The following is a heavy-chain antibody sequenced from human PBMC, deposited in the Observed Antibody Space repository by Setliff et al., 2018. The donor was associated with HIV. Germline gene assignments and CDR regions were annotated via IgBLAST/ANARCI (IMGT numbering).Heavy chain of an antibody. CDR1: GYTFTSCF. V-gene: IGHV1-46*01. CDR2: INPSDGSA. Sequence: ASVKVSCKASGYTFTSCFLHWVRQAPGQGLEYMGIINPSDGSADYVEKFQDRVTITRDTSTSTVYMEMSSLRSEDTAIYYCTKEYHTAATGTRVANYFDYWGQGTLVTVSS. J-gene: IGHJ4*02. D-gene: IGHD6-13*01. CDR3: TKEYHTAATGTRVANYFDY.